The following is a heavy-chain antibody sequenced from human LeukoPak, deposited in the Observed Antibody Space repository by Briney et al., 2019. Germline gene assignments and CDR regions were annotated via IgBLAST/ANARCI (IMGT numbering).Heavy chain of an antibody. CDR1: GYIFSDYY. CDR3: ARGGERFFH. Sequence: ASVKVSCKASGYIFSDYYLHWVRQAPGQGLEWMGRINPDSGVTDYLHKFQGRVTMTRYTSITTAYMELRRLRSDDTAIYYCARGGERFFHWGQGTLVTVSS. D-gene: IGHD2-21*01. J-gene: IGHJ4*02. CDR2: INPDSGVT. V-gene: IGHV1-2*06.